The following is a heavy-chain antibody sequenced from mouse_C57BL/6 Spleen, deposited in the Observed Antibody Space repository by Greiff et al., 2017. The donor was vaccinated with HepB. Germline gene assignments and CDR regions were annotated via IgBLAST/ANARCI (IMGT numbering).Heavy chain of an antibody. Sequence: VQLQQPGAELVKPGASVKMSCKASGYTFTSYSITWVKQRPGQGLEWIGYINPGSGNTKYNEKFKGKATLTVDTSSSTAYMQLSSLTSEDSAVYYCARSYYCSSRYDALDYWGQGTLVTVSA. CDR1: GYTFTSYS. V-gene: IGHV1-55*01. CDR3: ARSYYCSSRYDALDY. D-gene: IGHD1-1*01. CDR2: INPGSGNT. J-gene: IGHJ4*01.